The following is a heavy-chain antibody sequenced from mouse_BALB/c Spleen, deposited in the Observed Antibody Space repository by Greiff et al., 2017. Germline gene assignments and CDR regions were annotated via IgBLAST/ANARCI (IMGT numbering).Heavy chain of an antibody. J-gene: IGHJ4*01. V-gene: IGHV1-4*01. CDR2: INPSSGYT. CDR1: GYTFTSYT. D-gene: IGHD2-2*01. CDR3: ARTELWLRRDYAMDY. Sequence: VKLQQSGAELARPGASVKMSCKASGYTFTSYTMHWVKQRPGQGLEWIGYINPSSGYTNYNQKFKDKATLTADKSSSTAYMQLSSLTSEDSAVYYCARTELWLRRDYAMDYWGQGTSVTVSS.